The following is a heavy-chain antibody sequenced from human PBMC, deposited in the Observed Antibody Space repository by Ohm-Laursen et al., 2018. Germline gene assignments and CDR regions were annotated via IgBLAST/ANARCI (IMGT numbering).Heavy chain of an antibody. Sequence: SLRLSCAAFGFTFDDYAMHWVQQAPGKGLEWVSGISRNSGSIGYADSVKGRFTISRDNAKNSLYLQMNSLRAEDTALYYCAKNGSGTYYGAFDVWGQGTVITVSS. CDR1: GFTFDDYA. CDR2: ISRNSGSI. D-gene: IGHD3-10*01. J-gene: IGHJ3*01. CDR3: AKNGSGTYYGAFDV. V-gene: IGHV3-9*01.